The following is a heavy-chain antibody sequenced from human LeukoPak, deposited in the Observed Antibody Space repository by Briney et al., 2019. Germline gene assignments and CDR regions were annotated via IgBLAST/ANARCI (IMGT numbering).Heavy chain of an antibody. D-gene: IGHD4-11*01. CDR1: GFTFSSYS. J-gene: IGHJ4*02. CDR3: ARDGTVTTCDY. Sequence: GGSLRLSCAASGFTFSSYSMNWVRQAPGKGLEWVSYISSSSSTIYYADSVKGRFTISGDNAKNSLYLQMNSLRAEDTAVYYCARDGTVTTCDYWGQGTLVTVSS. V-gene: IGHV3-48*01. CDR2: ISSSSSTI.